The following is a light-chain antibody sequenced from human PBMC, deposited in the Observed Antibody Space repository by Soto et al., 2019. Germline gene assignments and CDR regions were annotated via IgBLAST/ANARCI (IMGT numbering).Light chain of an antibody. CDR1: QTVSGTY. Sequence: EIVLTQSPVTLSFSPGERAILSCRASQTVSGTYLAWFQQKPGQAPRLLIYGASIRATGIPDRFSGSGSGTDFTLTISRLEPEDFAVYYCQQRRSWQVTFGQGTRLEIK. CDR3: QQRRSWQVT. CDR2: GAS. J-gene: IGKJ5*01. V-gene: IGKV3D-20*02.